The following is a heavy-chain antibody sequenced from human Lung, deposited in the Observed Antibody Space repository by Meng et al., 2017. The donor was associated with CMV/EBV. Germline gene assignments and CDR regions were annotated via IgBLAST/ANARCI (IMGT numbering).Heavy chain of an antibody. D-gene: IGHD3-22*01. J-gene: IGHJ6*01. CDR2: IKQDGSEK. CDR3: TRWRSGYYHYYYGMDV. V-gene: IGHV3-7*01. CDR1: GFTFSSYW. Sequence: GESLKISCAASGFTFSSYWMSWVRQAPGKGLEWVANIKQDGSEKYYVDSVKGRFTISRDNAKNSLYLQMNSLRAEDTAVYYCTRWRSGYYHYYYGMDVWGQGHXVTVDS.